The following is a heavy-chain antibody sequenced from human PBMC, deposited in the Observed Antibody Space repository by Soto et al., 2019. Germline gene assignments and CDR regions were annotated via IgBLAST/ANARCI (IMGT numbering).Heavy chain of an antibody. CDR1: GGTFSSYA. J-gene: IGHJ6*02. Sequence: QVQLVQSGAEVKKPGSSVKVSCKASGGTFSSYAISWVRQAPGQGLEWMGGIIPIFGTANYAQKFQGRVTITADKSTSTAYMELSSLRSEDTAVYYCARDYYDSSGSDYYYYGMGVWGQGTTVTVSS. D-gene: IGHD3-22*01. CDR2: IIPIFGTA. V-gene: IGHV1-69*06. CDR3: ARDYYDSSGSDYYYYGMGV.